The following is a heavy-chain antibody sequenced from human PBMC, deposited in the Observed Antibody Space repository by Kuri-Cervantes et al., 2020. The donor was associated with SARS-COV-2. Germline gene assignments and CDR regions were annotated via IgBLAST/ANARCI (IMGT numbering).Heavy chain of an antibody. CDR3: ARGPWSGSWIQLWFFDY. Sequence: SVKVSCKASGGTFSSYAISWARQAPGQGLEWMGGIIPIFGTANYAQKFQGRVTITTDESTSTAYMELSSLRSEDTAVYYCARGPWSGSWIQLWFFDYWGQGTLVTSPQ. CDR2: IIPIFGTA. D-gene: IGHD5-18*01. CDR1: GGTFSSYA. J-gene: IGHJ4*02. V-gene: IGHV1-69*05.